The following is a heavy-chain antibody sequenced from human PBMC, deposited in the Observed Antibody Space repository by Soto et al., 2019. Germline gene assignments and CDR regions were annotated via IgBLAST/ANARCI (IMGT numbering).Heavy chain of an antibody. D-gene: IGHD2-15*01. CDR1: GGTFSSYA. CDR3: ARDQCSGGSCYSSWWFDP. V-gene: IGHV1-69*12. J-gene: IGHJ5*02. CDR2: IIPIFGTA. Sequence: QVQLVQSGAEVKKPGSSVKVSCKASGGTFSSYAISWVRQPPGQGLEWMGGIIPIFGTANYAQKFQGRVTITADESTSTAYMELSSLRSEDTAVYYCARDQCSGGSCYSSWWFDPWGQGTLVTVSS.